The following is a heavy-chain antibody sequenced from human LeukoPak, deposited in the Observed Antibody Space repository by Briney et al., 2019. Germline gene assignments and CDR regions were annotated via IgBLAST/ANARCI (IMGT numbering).Heavy chain of an antibody. Sequence: PGRSLRLSCAASGFTFSSYGMHWVRQAPGKGLEWVAVISYDGSNKYYADSVKGRFTISRDNSKNTLYLQMNNLRVEDTAVYYCAKDAAGPEYWGQGTLVAVST. CDR1: GFTFSSYG. CDR2: ISYDGSNK. D-gene: IGHD6-13*01. J-gene: IGHJ4*02. V-gene: IGHV3-30*18. CDR3: AKDAAGPEY.